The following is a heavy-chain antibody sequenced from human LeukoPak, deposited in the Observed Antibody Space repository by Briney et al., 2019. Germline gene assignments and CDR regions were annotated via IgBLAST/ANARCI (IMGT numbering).Heavy chain of an antibody. CDR3: ARGSPSSYTTSWFDL. CDR2: ISSSSSYT. CDR1: GFTFSSYS. Sequence: GGSLRLSCAVSGFTFSSYSMNWVRQAPGKGLEWVSFISSSSSYTYYVDSVKGRFTISRDNAKNSLYLQMNSLRAEDTAVYYCARGSPSSYTTSWFDLWGQGTLVTVSS. V-gene: IGHV3-21*01. D-gene: IGHD2-2*02. J-gene: IGHJ5*02.